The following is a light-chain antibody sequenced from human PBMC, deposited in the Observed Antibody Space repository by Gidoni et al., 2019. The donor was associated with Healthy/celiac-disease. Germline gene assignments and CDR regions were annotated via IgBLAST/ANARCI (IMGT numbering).Light chain of an antibody. CDR1: SSNIGAGYD. V-gene: IGLV1-40*01. CDR2: GNS. Sequence: QSVLTQPPSVSGAPGQRVTISCTGSSSNIGAGYDVHWYQQLPGTAPKLLIYGNSNRPSGVPDRFSGSKSGTSASLAIRGLQAEDEADYYCQSYDSSLSVVVFGGGTKLTVL. CDR3: QSYDSSLSVVV. J-gene: IGLJ2*01.